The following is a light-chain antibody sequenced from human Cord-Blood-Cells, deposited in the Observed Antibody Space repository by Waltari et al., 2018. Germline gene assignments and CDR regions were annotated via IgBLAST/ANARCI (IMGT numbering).Light chain of an antibody. CDR2: DVN. CDR3: SSYTSSSTRV. Sequence: QSCLTQPAPVSGSSGQSIPISCTGTSSDVGGYNYVSLYQQHPGKAPKLMIHDVNNRTPGVSYRFSGSNSGNTASLTISELQAEDEADYYCSSYTSSSTRVFGGGTKLTVL. J-gene: IGLJ3*02. CDR1: SSDVGGYNY. V-gene: IGLV2-14*01.